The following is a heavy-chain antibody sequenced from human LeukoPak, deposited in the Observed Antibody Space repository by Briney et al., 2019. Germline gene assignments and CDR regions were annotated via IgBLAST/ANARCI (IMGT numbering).Heavy chain of an antibody. CDR3: ARSDYSNYYYYMDV. V-gene: IGHV4-59*01. Sequence: TSETLSLTCTVSGGSISSYYWSWIRQPPGKGLEWIGYIYYSGSTNYNPSLKSRVTISVDTSKNQFSLKLSSVTAADTAVYYCARSDYSNYYYYMDVWGKGTTVTVSS. CDR1: GGSISSYY. CDR2: IYYSGST. J-gene: IGHJ6*03. D-gene: IGHD4-11*01.